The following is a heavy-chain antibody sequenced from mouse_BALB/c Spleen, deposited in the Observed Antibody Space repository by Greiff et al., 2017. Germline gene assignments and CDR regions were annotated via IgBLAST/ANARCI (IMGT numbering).Heavy chain of an antibody. Sequence: DVQLVESGGGLVKPGGSLKLSCAASGFTFSSYAMSWVRQTPEKRLEWVASISSGGSTYYPDSVKGRFTISRDNARNILYLQMSSLRSEDTAMYYCARERNYYYGSSYAMDYWGQGTSVTVSS. V-gene: IGHV5-6-5*01. CDR3: ARERNYYYGSSYAMDY. D-gene: IGHD1-1*01. CDR2: ISSGGST. CDR1: GFTFSSYA. J-gene: IGHJ4*01.